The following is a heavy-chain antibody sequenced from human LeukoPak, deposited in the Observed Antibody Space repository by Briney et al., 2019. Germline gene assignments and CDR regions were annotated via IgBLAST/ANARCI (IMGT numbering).Heavy chain of an antibody. Sequence: ASVKVSSKASGYTFTNYAIHWVRQAPGQRPEWMGWINAGNGNTKYSQRFQGRVTITRDKSANTAYMELSSLRSEDTAVYYCARGIWSSHKADYYLDHWGQGTLVTVSS. D-gene: IGHD3-3*01. CDR2: INAGNGNT. V-gene: IGHV1-3*01. J-gene: IGHJ4*02. CDR3: ARGIWSSHKADYYLDH. CDR1: GYTFTNYA.